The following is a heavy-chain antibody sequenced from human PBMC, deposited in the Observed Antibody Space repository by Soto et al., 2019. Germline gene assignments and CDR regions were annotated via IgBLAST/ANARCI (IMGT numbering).Heavy chain of an antibody. Sequence: QLQLQESGPGLVKPSETLSLTCTVSGGSISSSSYYWGWIRQPPGKGLEWIGSIYYSGSTYYNPSLDSLVPFPVDTSHNQFSLKLSSVTAADPAVYSCARRGRWLPFDYWGQGTLVTVSS. CDR1: GGSISSSSYY. V-gene: IGHV4-39*01. J-gene: IGHJ4*02. CDR3: ARRGRWLPFDY. D-gene: IGHD3-16*01. CDR2: IYYSGST.